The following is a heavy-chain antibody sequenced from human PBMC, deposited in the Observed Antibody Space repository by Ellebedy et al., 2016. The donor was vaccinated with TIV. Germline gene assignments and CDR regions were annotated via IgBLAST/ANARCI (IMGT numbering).Heavy chain of an antibody. J-gene: IGHJ4*02. Sequence: PGGSLRLSCAASGFTFSDYYMSWIRQAPGKGLEWVSYISSSSSYTNYADSVKGRLPISRDNAKNSLYLQMTSLRAEDTAVYYCARDYYGSGSYSSDWGQGTLVTVSS. CDR1: GFTFSDYY. CDR2: ISSSSSYT. CDR3: ARDYYGSGSYSSD. V-gene: IGHV3-11*06. D-gene: IGHD3-10*01.